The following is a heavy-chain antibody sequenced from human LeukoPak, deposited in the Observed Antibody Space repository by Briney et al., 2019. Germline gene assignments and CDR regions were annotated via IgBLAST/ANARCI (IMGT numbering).Heavy chain of an antibody. CDR3: ARDLKGDYDYVWGSYRYRKNDAFDI. CDR1: GGSISSYY. Sequence: SETLSLTCTVPGGSISSYYWSWIRQPAGKGLEWIGRIYTSGSTNYNPSLKSRVTMSVDTSKNQFSLKLSSVTAADTAVYYCARDLKGDYDYVWGSYRYRKNDAFDIWGQGTMVTVSS. CDR2: IYTSGST. V-gene: IGHV4-4*07. D-gene: IGHD3-16*02. J-gene: IGHJ3*02.